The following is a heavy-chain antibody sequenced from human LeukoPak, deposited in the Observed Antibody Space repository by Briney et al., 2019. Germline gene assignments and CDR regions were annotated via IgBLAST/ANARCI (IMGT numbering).Heavy chain of an antibody. V-gene: IGHV4-59*01. D-gene: IGHD6-19*01. CDR1: GGSISSYY. CDR2: IYYSWST. J-gene: IGHJ4*02. Sequence: SETLSLTCTVAGGSISSYYWSWIRQPPGKGLEWIGYIYYSWSTNYNPSLKSRVTISVDTSKNQFSLKLSSVTASDTAVYYCAREATSGYSSGWYDYWGPGTLVTVSS. CDR3: AREATSGYSSGWYDY.